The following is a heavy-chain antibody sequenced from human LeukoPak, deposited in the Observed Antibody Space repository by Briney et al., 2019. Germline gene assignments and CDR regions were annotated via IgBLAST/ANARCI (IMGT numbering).Heavy chain of an antibody. V-gene: IGHV1-8*01. J-gene: IGHJ5*02. CDR2: MNPNSGNA. Sequence: ASVKASCKASGYTVTSYDINWLGQSTGQGLGWRGWMNPNSGNAGYAQNYQARVSMTRNTAISTAYMELSSPRSEDTAVYYCARGPRGGDRFDPWGQGTLVTVSS. CDR1: GYTVTSYD. CDR3: ARGPRGGDRFDP. D-gene: IGHD3-16*01.